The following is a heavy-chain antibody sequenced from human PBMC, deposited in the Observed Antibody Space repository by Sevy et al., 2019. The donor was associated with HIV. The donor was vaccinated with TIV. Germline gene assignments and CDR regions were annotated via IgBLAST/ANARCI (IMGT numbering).Heavy chain of an antibody. Sequence: SETLSLTCTVSGGSISSGDYYWTWIRQSPGKGLEWIGYIYYSGTTYYNPSLKSRVTISVDTSKNQFSLRLSSVTAADTAVYYCARYCXXXXXXXXXXPWGQXTLVTVSS. CDR2: IYYSGTT. D-gene: IGHD2-15*01. V-gene: IGHV4-30-4*01. CDR3: ARYCXXXXXXXXXXP. CDR1: GGSISSGDYY. J-gene: IGHJ5*02.